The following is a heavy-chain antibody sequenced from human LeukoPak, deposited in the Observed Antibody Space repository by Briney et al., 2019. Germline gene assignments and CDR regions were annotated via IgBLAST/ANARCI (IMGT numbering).Heavy chain of an antibody. V-gene: IGHV3-48*01. CDR2: ISSSSSTI. J-gene: IGHJ4*02. CDR1: GFTFSSYA. D-gene: IGHD3-16*02. CDR3: ARCMRDYVWGSYRFPDY. Sequence: GGSLRLSCAASGFTFSSYAMHWVRQAPGKGLEWVSYISSSSSTIYYADSVKGRFTISRDNAKNSLYLQMNSLRAEDTAVYYCARCMRDYVWGSYRFPDYWGQGTLVTVSS.